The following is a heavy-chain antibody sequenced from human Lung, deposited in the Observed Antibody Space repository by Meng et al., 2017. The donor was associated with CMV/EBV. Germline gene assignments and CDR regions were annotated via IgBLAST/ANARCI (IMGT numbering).Heavy chain of an antibody. V-gene: IGHV1-2*02. CDR1: GYTFTGYY. CDR2: INPNSGGT. D-gene: IGHD2-2*01. CDR3: ARGVGYCSSTSCQVWVDP. J-gene: IGHJ5*02. Sequence: SVKVSXKASGYTFTGYYMHWVRQAPGQGLEWMGWINPNSGGTNYAQKFQGRVTMTRDTSISTAYMELSRLRSDDTAVYYCARGVGYCSSTSCQVWVDPWGQGTLVTVSS.